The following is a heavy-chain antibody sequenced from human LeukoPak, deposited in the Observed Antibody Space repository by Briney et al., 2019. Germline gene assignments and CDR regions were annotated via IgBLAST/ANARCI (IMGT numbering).Heavy chain of an antibody. CDR3: TGGGVRLPPRY. Sequence: GGSLRLSCTASGFTFGDYTMSWVHQAPGKGLEWVGFIRSKAYGGTTEYAASVKGRFAISRDDSKSIAYLQMNSLKSEDTAVYYCTGGGVRLPPRYWGQGTLVTVSS. CDR1: GFTFGDYT. CDR2: IRSKAYGGTT. V-gene: IGHV3-49*04. D-gene: IGHD3-16*01. J-gene: IGHJ4*02.